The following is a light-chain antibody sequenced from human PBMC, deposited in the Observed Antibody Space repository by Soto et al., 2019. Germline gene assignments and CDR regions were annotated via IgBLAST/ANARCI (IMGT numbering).Light chain of an antibody. V-gene: IGKV1-27*01. Sequence: DIHMTQSPSSLSASLLYIVTITCXSSQSISSYLNWYQQKPGKVPKLLIYAASTLQSGVPSRFSGSGSGTDFTLTISSLQSEDFAVYYCQQYNNWPPWTFGQGTKVDIK. CDR3: QQYNNWPPWT. J-gene: IGKJ1*01. CDR1: QSISSY. CDR2: AAS.